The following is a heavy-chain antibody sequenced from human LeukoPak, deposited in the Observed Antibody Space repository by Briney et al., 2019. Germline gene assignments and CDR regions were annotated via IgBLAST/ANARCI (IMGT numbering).Heavy chain of an antibody. J-gene: IGHJ6*02. CDR3: AKGKPKSSIAARPNYYYYGMDV. D-gene: IGHD6-6*01. V-gene: IGHV3-23*01. CDR1: GFTFSSYW. Sequence: GGSLRLSCAASGFTFSSYWMNWARQAPGKGLEWVSAISGSGGSTYYADSVKGRFTISRDNSKNTLYLQMNSLRAEGTAVYYCAKGKPKSSIAARPNYYYYGMDVWGQGTTVTVSS. CDR2: ISGSGGST.